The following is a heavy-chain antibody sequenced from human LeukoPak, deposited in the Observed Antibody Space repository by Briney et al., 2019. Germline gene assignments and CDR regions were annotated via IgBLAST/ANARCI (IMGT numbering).Heavy chain of an antibody. Sequence: GGSLRLSCAASGFTFSSYAMHWVRQAPGKGLEWVAVISYDRSNKYYADSVKGRFTISRDNSKNTLYLQMNSLRAEDTAVYYCARGFDFWSGYYIDYWGQGTLVTVSS. CDR3: ARGFDFWSGYYIDY. V-gene: IGHV3-30-3*01. CDR2: ISYDRSNK. J-gene: IGHJ4*02. D-gene: IGHD3-3*01. CDR1: GFTFSSYA.